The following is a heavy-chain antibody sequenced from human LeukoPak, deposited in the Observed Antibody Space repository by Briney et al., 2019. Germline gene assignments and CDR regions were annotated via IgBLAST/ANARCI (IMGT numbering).Heavy chain of an antibody. CDR1: GFTFSSYA. J-gene: IGHJ4*02. D-gene: IGHD1-7*01. Sequence: PGRSLRLSCAASGFTFSSYAMHWVRQAPGKGLEWVAVISYDGSNKYYADSVKGRFTISRDNSKNTLYLQMNSLRAEDTAVYYCGRLKLVDYWGQGTLVTVPS. CDR3: GRLKLVDY. CDR2: ISYDGSNK. V-gene: IGHV3-30-3*01.